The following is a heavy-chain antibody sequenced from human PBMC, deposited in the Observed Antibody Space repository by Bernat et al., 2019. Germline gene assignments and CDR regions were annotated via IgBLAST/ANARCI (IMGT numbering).Heavy chain of an antibody. CDR2: IYYSGST. CDR3: ARHRESITIFGVTYNLFDP. D-gene: IGHD3-3*01. Sequence: QLQLQESGPGLVKPSETLSLTCTVSGGSISSSSYYWGWIRQPPGKGLEWIGSIYYSGSTYYNPSLKSRVTISVDTSKNQFSLKLSSVTGADTAVYYCARHRESITIFGVTYNLFDPWGQGTLVTVSS. V-gene: IGHV4-39*01. J-gene: IGHJ5*02. CDR1: GGSISSSSYY.